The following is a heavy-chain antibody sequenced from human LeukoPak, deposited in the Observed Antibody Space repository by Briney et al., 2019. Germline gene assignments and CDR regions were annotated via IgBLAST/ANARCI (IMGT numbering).Heavy chain of an antibody. CDR3: AKAPSGTPYQFDY. J-gene: IGHJ4*02. D-gene: IGHD3-10*01. V-gene: IGHV3-33*06. CDR2: IWYDGSNK. Sequence: PGRSLRLSCAASGFTFSTYGMHWVRQAPGKGLEWVAVIWYDGSNKYYADSVKGRFTISRDNSKNTLYLQMNSLRAEDPAVYYCAKAPSGTPYQFDYWGQGTLVTVAS. CDR1: GFTFSTYG.